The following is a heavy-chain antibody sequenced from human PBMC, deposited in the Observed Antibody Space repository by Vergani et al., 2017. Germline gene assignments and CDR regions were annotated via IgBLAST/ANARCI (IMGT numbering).Heavy chain of an antibody. Sequence: EVQLVESGGGLVKPGGSLRLSCAASGFTFSSYSMNWVRQAPGKGLEWVSSISSSSSYIYYADSVKGRFTISRDNAKNSLYLQMNSLRAEDTAVYYCARHSDYYHSSGYLRRSGGAFYLWGQGTMVTVSS. CDR3: ARHSDYYHSSGYLRRSGGAFYL. D-gene: IGHD3-22*01. V-gene: IGHV3-21*01. J-gene: IGHJ3*01. CDR1: GFTFSSYS. CDR2: ISSSSSYI.